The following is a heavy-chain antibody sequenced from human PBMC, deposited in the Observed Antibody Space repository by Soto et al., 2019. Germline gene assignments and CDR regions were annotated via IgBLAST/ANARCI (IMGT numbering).Heavy chain of an antibody. CDR2: ISSSNRHN. CDR1: GFSFSSYR. D-gene: IGHD4-17*01. Sequence: EVRLVESGGGLVKPGGSLRLSCEASGFSFSSYRMNWVRQAPGKGLEWVSSISSSNRHNYTAASVKGRFTISRDNARNFVSLQKNSLRAENTGIYYCARESRHDYGDYYSFDYWGQGTLVTGSS. J-gene: IGHJ4*02. CDR3: ARESRHDYGDYYSFDY. V-gene: IGHV3-21*01.